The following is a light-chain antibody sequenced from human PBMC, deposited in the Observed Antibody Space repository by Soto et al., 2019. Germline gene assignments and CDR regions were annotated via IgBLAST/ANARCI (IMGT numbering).Light chain of an antibody. Sequence: DIQMTQSPPTLSASVGDRVTITCRASQPISSLLASYRQKTGKAHTLLIYGASSLESGVPSRFSGSGSATEFTLTISSLQPDDFATYYCQQYNNYWTFGQGTKVDI. CDR2: GAS. V-gene: IGKV1-5*01. J-gene: IGKJ1*01. CDR3: QQYNNYWT. CDR1: QPISSL.